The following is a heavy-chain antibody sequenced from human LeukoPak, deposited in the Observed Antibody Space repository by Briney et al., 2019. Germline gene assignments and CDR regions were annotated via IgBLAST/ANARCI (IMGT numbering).Heavy chain of an antibody. Sequence: PGGSLRLSCAASGFTFSSYAMSWIRQAPGKGLEWVSAISGSGGSTYYADSVKGRFTISRDNSKNTLYLQMNSLRAEDTAVYYCAKASWIQLWLPDYWGQGTLVTVSS. CDR1: GFTFSSYA. J-gene: IGHJ4*02. CDR3: AKASWIQLWLPDY. D-gene: IGHD5-18*01. V-gene: IGHV3-23*01. CDR2: ISGSGGST.